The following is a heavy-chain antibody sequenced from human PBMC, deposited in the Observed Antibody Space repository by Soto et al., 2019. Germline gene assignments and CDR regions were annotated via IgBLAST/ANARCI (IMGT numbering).Heavy chain of an antibody. D-gene: IGHD3-10*01. CDR1: GFTFSSYA. Sequence: PGGSLRLSCAASGFTFSSYAMSWVRQAPGKGLEWVSAISGSGGSTYYADSVKGRFTISRDNSKNTLYLQMNSLRAEDTAVYYCAKDPERLNYYGSASHYDYWGQGTLLTVSS. V-gene: IGHV3-23*01. J-gene: IGHJ4*02. CDR2: ISGSGGST. CDR3: AKDPERLNYYGSASHYDY.